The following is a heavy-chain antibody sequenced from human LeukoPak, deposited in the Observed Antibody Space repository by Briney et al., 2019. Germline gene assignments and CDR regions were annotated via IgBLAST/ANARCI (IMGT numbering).Heavy chain of an antibody. J-gene: IGHJ4*02. CDR2: ISTSVHYV. V-gene: IGHV3-21*01. D-gene: IGHD3-16*01. Sequence: PGGSLRLSCAASEFTFSSYTMSWVRQAPGKGLEWVSSISTSVHYVTYAVSVKGRFTISRDNAKNSLYLQMNSLRAEDTAVYYCARVRVMEFDYWGQGTLVTVSS. CDR3: ARVRVMEFDY. CDR1: EFTFSSYT.